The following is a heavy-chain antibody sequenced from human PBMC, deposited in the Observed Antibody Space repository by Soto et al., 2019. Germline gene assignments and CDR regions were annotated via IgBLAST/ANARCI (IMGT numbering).Heavy chain of an antibody. CDR1: GFTFSSYG. J-gene: IGHJ5*02. CDR2: IWYDGSKK. D-gene: IGHD4-4*01. CDR3: AREEGYSHWFDP. Sequence: QVQLVESGGGVVQPGRSLRLSCAASGFTFSSYGMHWVRQAPGKGLEWVAVIWYDGSKKYYADSVKGRFTISRDNSKNTLYLQMNSLRAEDTAVYYCAREEGYSHWFDPWGQGTLVTVSS. V-gene: IGHV3-33*01.